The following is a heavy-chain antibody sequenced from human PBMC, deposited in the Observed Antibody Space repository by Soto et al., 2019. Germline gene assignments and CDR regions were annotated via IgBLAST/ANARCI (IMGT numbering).Heavy chain of an antibody. V-gene: IGHV1-69*06. J-gene: IGHJ6*02. CDR3: ARPLGGGGSYYYGMDV. Sequence: QVQLVQSGAEVKKPGSSVKVSCKASGGTFSSYAISWVRQAPGQGLEWMGGIIPIFGTATYAQKFQGRVTITTDKPTSAPYMELSSLRSEDTGVYYCARPLGGGGSYYYGMDVWGQGTTVTVSS. CDR1: GGTFSSYA. D-gene: IGHD1-26*01. CDR2: IIPIFGTA.